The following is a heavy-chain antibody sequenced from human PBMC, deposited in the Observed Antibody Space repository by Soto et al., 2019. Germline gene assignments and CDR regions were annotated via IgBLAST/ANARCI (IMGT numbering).Heavy chain of an antibody. Sequence: QVQLVQSGAEVKKPGSSVKVSCKTSGVSFNNNGIGWVRQAPGHGLEWMGGVSPPFRTSNYARKFQGRISTTADASTGTVYMELSSLTSEDTAQYYCARVLYYGSGSHSPYGMDVWGQGTTVTVSS. J-gene: IGHJ6*02. CDR3: ARVLYYGSGSHSPYGMDV. V-gene: IGHV1-69*01. CDR1: GVSFNNNG. D-gene: IGHD3-10*01. CDR2: VSPPFRTS.